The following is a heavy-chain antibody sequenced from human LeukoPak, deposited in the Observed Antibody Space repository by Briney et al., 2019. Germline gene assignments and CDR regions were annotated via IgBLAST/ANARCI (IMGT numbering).Heavy chain of an antibody. CDR3: AKDKYNWNYFDY. Sequence: GGSLRLSCAASGFTFSNFAMSWVRQAPGKGLEWVSGIRGTGESTNYADSVKGRFTISRDNSKNTLYLQMNSLRVEDTAIYYCAKDKYNWNYFDYWGQGTLVTVSS. V-gene: IGHV3-23*01. J-gene: IGHJ4*02. CDR1: GFTFSNFA. CDR2: IRGTGEST. D-gene: IGHD1-20*01.